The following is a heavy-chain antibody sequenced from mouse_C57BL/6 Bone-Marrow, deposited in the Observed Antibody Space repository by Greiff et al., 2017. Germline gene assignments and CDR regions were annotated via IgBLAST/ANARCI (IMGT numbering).Heavy chain of an antibody. Sequence: EVQVVESGEGLVKPGGSLKLSCAASGFTFSSYAMSWVRQTPEKRLEWVAYISSGGDYLYYADTVKGRFTISRDNARNTLYLQMSSLKSEDTAMYYCTRVYYYGSSYYFDYWGQGTTLTVSS. D-gene: IGHD1-1*01. CDR1: GFTFSSYA. V-gene: IGHV5-9-1*02. J-gene: IGHJ2*01. CDR3: TRVYYYGSSYYFDY. CDR2: ISSGGDYL.